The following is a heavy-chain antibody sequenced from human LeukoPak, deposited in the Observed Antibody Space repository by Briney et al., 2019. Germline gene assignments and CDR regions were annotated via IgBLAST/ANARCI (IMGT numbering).Heavy chain of an antibody. D-gene: IGHD2-15*01. V-gene: IGHV3-72*01. CDR3: FRAPYFDAVATSVDSFDT. J-gene: IGHJ3*02. CDR1: GFSFSDDH. CDR2: ARNKAHAYTT. Sequence: TGGSLRLSCAASGFSFSDDHMDWVRQAPGKGLEWVGRARNKAHAYTTRYAVSVERRFTISRNDSKNSANLQLESQEAADKATHDCFRAPYFDAVATSVDSFDTWGEGAMVTVSS.